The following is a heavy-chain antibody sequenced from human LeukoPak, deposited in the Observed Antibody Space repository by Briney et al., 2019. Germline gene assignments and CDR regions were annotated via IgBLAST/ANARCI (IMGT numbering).Heavy chain of an antibody. D-gene: IGHD6-19*01. CDR3: ARDREAGDAFDI. V-gene: IGHV1-2*02. CDR1: GYTFTVWY. CDR2: INPNSGGT. Sequence: ASVKVPFTSSGYTFTVWYMHWVRQAPGQGLEWMGWINPNSGGTNYAQKFQGRVTMTRDTSISTAYMELSRLRSDDTAVYYCARDREAGDAFDIWGQGTMVTVSS. J-gene: IGHJ3*02.